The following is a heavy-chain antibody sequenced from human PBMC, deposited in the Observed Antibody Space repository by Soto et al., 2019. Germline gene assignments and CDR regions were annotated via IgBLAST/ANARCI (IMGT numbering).Heavy chain of an antibody. V-gene: IGHV4-31*03. J-gene: IGHJ1*01. CDR3: ARDNYYTGMCSYPSSAEYFQH. CDR1: GGSISSGGYY. Sequence: SETLSLTCTVSGGSISSGGYYWSWIRQYPGKGLEWIGYISYSGSTYYNPSLKGRIIISVDTSKNQFFMKLRSVTAADTAVYYCARDNYYTGMCSYPSSAEYFQHWGQGTLVTVSS. CDR2: ISYSGST. D-gene: IGHD1-26*01.